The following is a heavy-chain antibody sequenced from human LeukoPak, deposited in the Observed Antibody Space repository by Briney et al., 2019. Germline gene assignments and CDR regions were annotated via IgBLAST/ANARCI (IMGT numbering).Heavy chain of an antibody. CDR3: ARDGINWADY. CDR2: ISRTSSVI. J-gene: IGHJ4*02. CDR1: GFSFDVFA. V-gene: IGHV3-48*01. D-gene: IGHD3-16*01. Sequence: TGGSLRLSCAASGFSFDVFAMNWVRQTPGNGLEWVSYISRTSSVILCSESVKGRFTVSRDNAKNSLYLEMSSLRVDDSALYYCARDGINWADYWGQGTLVTVSS.